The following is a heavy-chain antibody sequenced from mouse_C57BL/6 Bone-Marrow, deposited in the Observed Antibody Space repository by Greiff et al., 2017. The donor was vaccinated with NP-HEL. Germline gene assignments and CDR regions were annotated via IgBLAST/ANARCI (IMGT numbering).Heavy chain of an antibody. CDR1: GFNIKDDY. CDR2: IDPENGDT. J-gene: IGHJ2*01. V-gene: IGHV14-4*01. D-gene: IGHD2-1*01. Sequence: EVQLVESGAELVRPGASVKLSCTASGFNIKDDYMHWVKQRPEQGLEWIGWIDPENGDTEYASKFQGKATITADTSSNTAYLQLSSLTSEDTAVYYCTTGGNLDYWGQGTTLTVSS. CDR3: TTGGNLDY.